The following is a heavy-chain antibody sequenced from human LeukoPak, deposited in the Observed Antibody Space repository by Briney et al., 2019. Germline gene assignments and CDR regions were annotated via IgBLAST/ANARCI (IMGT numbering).Heavy chain of an antibody. Sequence: PETLSLTCTVSGGSVSSGTYYWAWIRQPPGKGLEWLGSMYYSRSTKYNPSLKSRVTISEDTSKNQFPLKLRSVPAADTAVYYCASRDPMWFRFDLWGQGALVTVSS. V-gene: IGHV4-39*01. D-gene: IGHD2-21*01. CDR3: ASRDPMWFRFDL. CDR2: MYYSRST. CDR1: GGSVSSGTYY. J-gene: IGHJ5*02.